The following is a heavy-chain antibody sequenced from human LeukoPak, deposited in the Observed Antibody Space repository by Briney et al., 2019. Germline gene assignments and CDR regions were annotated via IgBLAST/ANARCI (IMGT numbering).Heavy chain of an antibody. CDR2: INSDGSST. V-gene: IGHV3-74*01. CDR1: GFTFSSYW. D-gene: IGHD3-3*01. CDR3: ARAGTGYYEFWSGYYTSVYFDY. J-gene: IGHJ4*02. Sequence: GGSLRLYCAASGFTFSSYWMHWVRQAPGKGLVWVSRINSDGSSTSYADSVKGRFTISRDNAKNTLYLQMNSLRAEDTAVDYCARAGTGYYEFWSGYYTSVYFDYWGQGTLVTVSS.